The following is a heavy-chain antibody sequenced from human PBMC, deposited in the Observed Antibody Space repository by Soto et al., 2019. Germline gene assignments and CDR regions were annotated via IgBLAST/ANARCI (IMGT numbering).Heavy chain of an antibody. CDR3: VIRSGYPNRFDP. V-gene: IGHV3-23*01. CDR2: ISVSGGGT. CDR1: GLTFSNYG. J-gene: IGHJ5*02. Sequence: EVQLLESGGGLVQPGGSLRLSCAASGLTFSNYGMSWVRQAPGKGLEWLSGISVSGGGTYYADAVKGRFTISKDNSKNMLYLQVNSLRAEDTAVYYCVIRSGYPNRFDPWGQGTLVTVSS. D-gene: IGHD3-22*01.